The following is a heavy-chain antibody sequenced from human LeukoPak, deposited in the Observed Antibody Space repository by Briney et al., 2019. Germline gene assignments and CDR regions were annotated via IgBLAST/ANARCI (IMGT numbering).Heavy chain of an antibody. CDR1: GFTFSSYG. CDR2: IRYDGSNK. J-gene: IGHJ4*02. Sequence: SGGSLRLSCAASGFTFSSYGMHWVRQAPGKGLEWVAFIRYDGSNKYYADSVKGRFTISRDNSKSTLYLQMNSLRAEDTAVYYCAKARITNWYYFDYWGQGTLVTVSS. CDR3: AKARITNWYYFDY. V-gene: IGHV3-30*02. D-gene: IGHD2-2*01.